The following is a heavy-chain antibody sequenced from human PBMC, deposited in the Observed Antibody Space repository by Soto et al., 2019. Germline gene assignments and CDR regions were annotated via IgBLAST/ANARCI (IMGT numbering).Heavy chain of an antibody. D-gene: IGHD3-16*02. CDR3: ARGRGGGFIEY. J-gene: IGHJ4*02. V-gene: IGHV4-34*01. CDR2: INHSGST. Sequence: QVQLQQWGAGLLKPSETLSLTCAVYGGSFSGYYWSWIRQPPGKGLEWIGEINHSGSTNYNPSLKRRVTISVDTSKNQFSLKLRFVTATDTDVYYCARGRGGGFIEYWGQGTLVTVSS. CDR1: GGSFSGYY.